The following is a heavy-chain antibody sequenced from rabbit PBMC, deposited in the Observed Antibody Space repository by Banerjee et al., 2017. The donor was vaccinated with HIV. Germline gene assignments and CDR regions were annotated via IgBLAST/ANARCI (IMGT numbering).Heavy chain of an antibody. CDR1: GFDFSTYG. Sequence: QEQLVESGGGLVQPGGSLKLSCKASGFDFSTYGVSWVRQAPGKGLEWIGYIDPIFNNTSYANWVNGRFTGSSHNAQNTLYLQLNSLTAADTATYFCARSNGGSSYYTPTRLDLWGPGTLVTVS. J-gene: IGHJ3*01. CDR3: ARSNGGSSYYTPTRLDL. D-gene: IGHD8-1*01. V-gene: IGHV1S47*01. CDR2: IDPIFNNT.